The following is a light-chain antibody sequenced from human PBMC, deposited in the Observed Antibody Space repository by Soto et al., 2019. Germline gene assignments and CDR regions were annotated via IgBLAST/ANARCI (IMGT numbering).Light chain of an antibody. CDR3: QQLNGYQLA. V-gene: IGKV1-9*01. CDR2: SAS. CDR1: QAMSTY. Sequence: DIPLTQSPSSLSAFVGDTVTITCRASQAMSTYLAWYQQKPGKIPKLLIRSASTLQSGVPPRSSGGGSGTEFTLTISTLQPDDSGIYYCQQLNGYQLAFGGGTNVEIK. J-gene: IGKJ4*01.